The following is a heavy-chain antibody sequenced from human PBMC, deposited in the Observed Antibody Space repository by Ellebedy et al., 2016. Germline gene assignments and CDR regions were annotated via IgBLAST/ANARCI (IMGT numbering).Heavy chain of an antibody. V-gene: IGHV1-69*10. J-gene: IGHJ1*01. CDR3: ARHYCSSTSCYNYFQH. CDR2: IIPILGIA. CDR1: GGTFSSYA. Sequence: ASVKVSCKASGGTFSSYAISWVRQAPGQGLEWMGGIIPILGIANYAQKFQGRVTITADKSTSTAYMELSSLRSEDTAVYYCARHYCSSTSCYNYFQHWGQGTLVTVSS. D-gene: IGHD2-2*02.